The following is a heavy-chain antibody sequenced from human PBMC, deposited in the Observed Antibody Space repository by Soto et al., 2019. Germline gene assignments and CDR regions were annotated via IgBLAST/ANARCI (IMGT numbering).Heavy chain of an antibody. D-gene: IGHD6-13*01. J-gene: IGHJ5*02. Sequence: SVNVSCKASGGTFSSYAISWVRQAPGQGLEWMGGIIPIFGTANYAQKFQGRVTITADESTSTAYMELRSLRSDDTAVYYCARDASRYSSSWYLVNWFDPWGQGTLVTVSS. V-gene: IGHV1-69*13. CDR3: ARDASRYSSSWYLVNWFDP. CDR1: GGTFSSYA. CDR2: IIPIFGTA.